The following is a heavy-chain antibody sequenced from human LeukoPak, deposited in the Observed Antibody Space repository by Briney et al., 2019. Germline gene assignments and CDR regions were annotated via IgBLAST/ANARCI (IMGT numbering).Heavy chain of an antibody. Sequence: PGRSLRLSCAASGFTFSSYAMHWVRQAPGKGLEWVAVISYDGSNKYYADSVKGRFTISRDNSKNTLYLQMNSLRAEDTAVYYCARESPNYGDYNWFDPWGQGTLVTVSS. CDR1: GFTFSSYA. V-gene: IGHV3-30-3*01. CDR3: ARESPNYGDYNWFDP. J-gene: IGHJ5*02. D-gene: IGHD4-17*01. CDR2: ISYDGSNK.